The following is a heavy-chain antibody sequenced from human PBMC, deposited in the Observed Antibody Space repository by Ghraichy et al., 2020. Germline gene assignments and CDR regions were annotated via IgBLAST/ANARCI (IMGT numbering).Heavy chain of an antibody. J-gene: IGHJ4*02. CDR1: GFTFSSYG. D-gene: IGHD3-22*01. CDR3: AKTYYYDSSGYPFDY. Sequence: GGSLRLSCAASGFTFSSYGMHWVRQAAGKGLEWVAIISYDGSNKYYGDSVKGRFTISRDNSKNTLYLQMNSLRAEDTAVYYCAKTYYYDSSGYPFDYWGQGTLVTVSS. V-gene: IGHV3-30*18. CDR2: ISYDGSNK.